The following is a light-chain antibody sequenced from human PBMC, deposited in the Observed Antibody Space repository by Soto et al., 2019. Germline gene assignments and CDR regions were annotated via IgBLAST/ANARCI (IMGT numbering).Light chain of an antibody. CDR1: QDIKNY. J-gene: IGKJ4*01. CDR3: QQVDDFIT. V-gene: IGKV1-33*01. Sequence: DIQMTQSPSSLFASVGDRVTITSQASQDIKNYLNCYQQKPGKAPKLLIYEASNLETGFPSKFGGRGSGGVFSFTISIQQPDDIASYYCQQVDDFITFGVGTRIEIK. CDR2: EAS.